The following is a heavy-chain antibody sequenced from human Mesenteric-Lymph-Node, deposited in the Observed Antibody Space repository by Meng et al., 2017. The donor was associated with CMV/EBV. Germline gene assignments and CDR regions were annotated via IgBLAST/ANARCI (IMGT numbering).Heavy chain of an antibody. D-gene: IGHD2-2*01. Sequence: GESLKISCAASGFTFSYYWMSWVRQAPGKGLEWVSSIGSFNNYKYYADSVQGRFTISRDDAENSLFLQMNSLRAEDTAVYYCVRVPLTPTAIEGAFDYWGQGTLVTVSS. J-gene: IGHJ4*02. V-gene: IGHV3-21*01. CDR3: VRVPLTPTAIEGAFDY. CDR1: GFTFSYYW. CDR2: IGSFNNYK.